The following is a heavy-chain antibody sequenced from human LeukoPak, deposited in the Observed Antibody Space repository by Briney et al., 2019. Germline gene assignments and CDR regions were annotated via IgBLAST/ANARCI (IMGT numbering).Heavy chain of an antibody. V-gene: IGHV4-30-2*01. CDR2: IYHSRST. CDR1: GVSISSGGYS. D-gene: IGHD2-2*03. J-gene: IGHJ5*02. CDR3: ARGRPARGYCSSTSCPRPWFDP. Sequence: SETLSLTCAVSGVSISSGGYSWSWIRQPPGKGLEWIGYIYHSRSTYYNPSLKSRVTISVDRSKNQFYLKLSSVAAADTAVYYCARGRPARGYCSSTSCPRPWFDPWGQGTLVTVSS.